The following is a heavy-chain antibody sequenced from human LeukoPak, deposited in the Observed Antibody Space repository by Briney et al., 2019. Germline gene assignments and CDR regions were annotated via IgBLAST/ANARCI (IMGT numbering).Heavy chain of an antibody. J-gene: IGHJ6*02. CDR3: ARGYDSSGYPSVTYYYYYGMDV. V-gene: IGHV1-69*04. CDR2: IVPILGIA. Sequence: ASVKVSCKASGGTFSSYAISWVRQAPGQGLEWMGRIVPILGIANYAQKFQGRVTITADKSTSTAYMELSSLRSEDTAVYYCARGYDSSGYPSVTYYYYYGMDVWGQGTTVTVSS. CDR1: GGTFSSYA. D-gene: IGHD3-22*01.